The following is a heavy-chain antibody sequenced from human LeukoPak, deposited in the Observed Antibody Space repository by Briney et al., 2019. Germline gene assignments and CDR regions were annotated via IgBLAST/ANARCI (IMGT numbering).Heavy chain of an antibody. CDR3: ARDRAGDYVYDY. D-gene: IGHD4-17*01. J-gene: IGHJ4*02. CDR1: GFTFTNYG. V-gene: IGHV3-64*01. CDR2: ISDSGDST. Sequence: GGSLRLSCVASGFTFTNYGMHWVRQVSGKGPEYVSSISDSGDSTYYANSVKGRFTISRDNSKNTVYLQMGSLRDEDMAVYYCARDRAGDYVYDYWGQGTLVTVSS.